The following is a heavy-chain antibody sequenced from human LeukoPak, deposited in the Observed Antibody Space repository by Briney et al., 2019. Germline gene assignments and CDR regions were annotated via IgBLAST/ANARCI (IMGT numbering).Heavy chain of an antibody. CDR1: GFTFNSHA. Sequence: GGSLRLSCAVSGFTFNSHAMCWVRQAPGKGLEWVSSIDISGGSTYYADSVKGRFTISRDNSKNTLYLQMNSLRGEDTPLYFCANEVRPNDYWGQGTLVTVSS. D-gene: IGHD4/OR15-4a*01. CDR2: IDISGGST. CDR3: ANEVRPNDY. V-gene: IGHV3-23*01. J-gene: IGHJ4*02.